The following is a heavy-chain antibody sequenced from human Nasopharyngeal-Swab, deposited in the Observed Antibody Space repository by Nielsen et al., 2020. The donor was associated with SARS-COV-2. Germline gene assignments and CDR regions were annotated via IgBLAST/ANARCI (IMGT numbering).Heavy chain of an antibody. J-gene: IGHJ4*02. CDR1: GYTFTGYY. D-gene: IGHD1-26*01. Sequence: APVKVSCKASGYTFTGYYMHWVRQAPGQGLEWMGRINPNSGGTNYAQKFQGRVTMTRDTSISTAYMELSRLRSDDTAVYYCARVGELLGYYFDYWGQGTLVTVSS. V-gene: IGHV1-2*06. CDR2: INPNSGGT. CDR3: ARVGELLGYYFDY.